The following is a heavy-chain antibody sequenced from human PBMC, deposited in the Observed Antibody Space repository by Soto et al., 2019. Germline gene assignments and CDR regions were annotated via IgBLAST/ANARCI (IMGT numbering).Heavy chain of an antibody. CDR1: GGTFSSYA. Sequence: GASVKVSCKASGGTFSSYAISWVRQAPGQGLEWMGGIIPIFGTANYAQKFQGRVTITADESTSTAYMELSSLRSEDTAVYYCAREYNGFLRVLLGYGMDVWGQGTTVTVSS. V-gene: IGHV1-69*13. D-gene: IGHD5-12*01. J-gene: IGHJ6*02. CDR3: AREYNGFLRVLLGYGMDV. CDR2: IIPIFGTA.